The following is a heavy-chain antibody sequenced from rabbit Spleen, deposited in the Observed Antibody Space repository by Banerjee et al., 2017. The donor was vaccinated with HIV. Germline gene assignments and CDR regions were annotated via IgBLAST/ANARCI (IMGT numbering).Heavy chain of an antibody. J-gene: IGHJ4*01. CDR2: IYPDGSGST. Sequence: QSLEESGGDMVQPGAYLTLTCKASGFSFSTDYYICWVRQAPGKGPEWIGCIYPDGSGSTAYASWAKGRFTISKTSSTTVTLQMTSLTAADTATYFCARDLVAVIGWNFRLWGPGTLVTVS. CDR1: GFSFSTDYY. CDR3: ARDLVAVIGWNFRL. V-gene: IGHV1S40*01. D-gene: IGHD1-1*01.